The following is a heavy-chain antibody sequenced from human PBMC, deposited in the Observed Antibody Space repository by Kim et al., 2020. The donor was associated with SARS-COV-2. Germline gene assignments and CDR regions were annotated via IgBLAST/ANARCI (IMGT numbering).Heavy chain of an antibody. CDR1: GYTFTSYA. CDR3: APHIDDYGDYLSFDY. CDR2: INTNTGNP. J-gene: IGHJ4*02. Sequence: ASVKVSCKASGYTFTSYAMNWVRQAPGQGLEWMGWINTNTGNPTYAQGFTGRFVFSLDTSVSTAYLQISSLKAEDTAVYYCAPHIDDYGDYLSFDYWGQGTLVTVSS. D-gene: IGHD4-17*01. V-gene: IGHV7-4-1*02.